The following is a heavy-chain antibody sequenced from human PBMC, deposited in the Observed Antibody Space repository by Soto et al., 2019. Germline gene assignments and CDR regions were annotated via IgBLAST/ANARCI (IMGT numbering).Heavy chain of an antibody. D-gene: IGHD2-21*01. CDR1: GGSIGSYY. CDR3: KRGGDPYKTGH. Sequence: SETLSLTCPVSGGSIGSYYWSWIRQPPGKGLEWIGFIHYSGSTNYNPSLKGRVTMSVDTSKNQFSLKLTSVNTADTAIYYCKRGGDPYKTGHWGQGTLVTVSS. V-gene: IGHV4-59*01. CDR2: IHYSGST. J-gene: IGHJ4*02.